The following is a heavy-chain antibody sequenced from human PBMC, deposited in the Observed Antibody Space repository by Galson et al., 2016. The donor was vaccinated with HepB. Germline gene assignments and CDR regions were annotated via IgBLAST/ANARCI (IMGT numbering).Heavy chain of an antibody. CDR1: GFTFDDYT. CDR3: AKALMYDYDSSGWALDQ. V-gene: IGHV3-43*01. Sequence: SLRLSCAASGFTFDDYTMHWVRQAPGKGLEWVSLIGWDGNRRDYADSAKGRFVISRGNRKNYLYLEMNSLRTEDTALYYCAKALMYDYDSSGWALDQWGRGTLVSVSS. CDR2: IGWDGNRR. D-gene: IGHD3-22*01. J-gene: IGHJ4*02.